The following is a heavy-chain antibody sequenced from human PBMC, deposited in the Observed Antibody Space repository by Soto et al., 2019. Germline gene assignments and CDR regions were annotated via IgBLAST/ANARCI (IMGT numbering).Heavy chain of an antibody. CDR2: ISGSGGST. CDR3: AKDYDFWSGYYEYYFDY. J-gene: IGHJ4*02. CDR1: GFTFSSYA. D-gene: IGHD3-3*01. V-gene: IGHV3-23*01. Sequence: GGSLRLSCAASGFTFSSYAMSWVRQAPGKGLEWVSAISGSGGSTYYADSVKGRCTISRDNSKNTLYLQMNSLRAEDTAVYYCAKDYDFWSGYYEYYFDYWGQGTLVTVSS.